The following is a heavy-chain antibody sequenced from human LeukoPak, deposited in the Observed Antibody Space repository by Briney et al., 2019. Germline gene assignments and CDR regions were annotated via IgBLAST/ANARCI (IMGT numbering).Heavy chain of an antibody. V-gene: IGHV3-33*01. Sequence: GGSLRLSCAASGFTFSSYGMHWARQAPGKGLEWVAVIWYDGSNKYYADSVKGRFTISRDNSKNTLYLQMNSLRAEDTAVYYCARDRTTALLDYWGQGTLVTVSS. J-gene: IGHJ4*02. CDR3: ARDRTTALLDY. D-gene: IGHD4-17*01. CDR2: IWYDGSNK. CDR1: GFTFSSYG.